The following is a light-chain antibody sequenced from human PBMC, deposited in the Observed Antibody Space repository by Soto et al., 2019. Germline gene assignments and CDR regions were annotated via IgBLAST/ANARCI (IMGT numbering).Light chain of an antibody. V-gene: IGLV2-14*01. Sequence: QSALTQPASVSGSPGQSITISCTGTSSDGGGYNYVSWYQQHPGKAPKLMIYDVSNRPSGVSNRFSGSKSGNTASLTISGLQAEDEADFYCSSYTSTYTVVFGGGTKVTVL. J-gene: IGLJ2*01. CDR3: SSYTSTYTVV. CDR1: SSDGGGYNY. CDR2: DVS.